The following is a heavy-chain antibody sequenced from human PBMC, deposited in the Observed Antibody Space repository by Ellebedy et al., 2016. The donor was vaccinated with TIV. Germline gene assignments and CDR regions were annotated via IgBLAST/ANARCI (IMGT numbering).Heavy chain of an antibody. CDR2: INPSGGST. V-gene: IGHV1-46*01. CDR3: ARDYRYYYGSGVSFDY. CDR1: GYTFTSYY. D-gene: IGHD3-10*01. Sequence: AASVKVSCKASGYTFTSYYMHWVRQAPGQGLEWMGIINPSGGSTSYAQKFQGRVTMTRDTSTSTVYMELSSLRSEDTAVYYCARDYRYYYGSGVSFDYWGQGTLVTVSS. J-gene: IGHJ4*02.